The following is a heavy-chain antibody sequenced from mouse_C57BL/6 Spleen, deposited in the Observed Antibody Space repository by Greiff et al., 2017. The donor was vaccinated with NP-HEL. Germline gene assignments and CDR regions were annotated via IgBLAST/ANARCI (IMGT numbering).Heavy chain of an antibody. Sequence: QVQLQQSGAELVRPGASVKLSCKASGYTFTSYGISWVKQRTGQGLEWIGEIYPGSGNTYYNDMFTGKATLTADKSSSTAYMELSSLTSEDSAVYFCASVRGRYSYAMDYWGQGTSVTVSA. V-gene: IGHV1-81*01. CDR3: ASVRGRYSYAMDY. D-gene: IGHD1-1*02. J-gene: IGHJ4*01. CDR1: GYTFTSYG. CDR2: IYPGSGNT.